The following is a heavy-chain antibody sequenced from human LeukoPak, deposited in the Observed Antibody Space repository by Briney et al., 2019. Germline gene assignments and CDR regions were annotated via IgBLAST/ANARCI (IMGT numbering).Heavy chain of an antibody. J-gene: IGHJ6*02. V-gene: IGHV4-59*01. D-gene: IGHD4-23*01. CDR3: ARIMKTPWGMDV. CDR1: GGSISPYY. Sequence: SETLSLTCTVSGGSISPYYWSWIRQPPGKGLEYIGDIYYSGTTDYKPYLNSRVTISVNRSNNQFSLKVTSVSAADTAVYYCARIMKTPWGMDVWGQGTTVTVSS. CDR2: IYYSGTT.